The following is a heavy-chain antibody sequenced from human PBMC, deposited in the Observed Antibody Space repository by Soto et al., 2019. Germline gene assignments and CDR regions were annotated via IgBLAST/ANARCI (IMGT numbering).Heavy chain of an antibody. CDR2: IFSNDEK. J-gene: IGHJ4*02. CDR1: GFSLSNPRVG. CDR3: ARIQRISMIVVSKPYFDY. D-gene: IGHD3-22*01. V-gene: IGHV2-26*01. Sequence: SGPTLVNPTETLTLTCTVSGFSLSNPRVGVSWIRQPPGKALEWLAHIFSNDEKSYSTSLKSRLTISRDTSKSQVVLTMTNMDPVDTATYYCARIQRISMIVVSKPYFDYWGQGALVTVYS.